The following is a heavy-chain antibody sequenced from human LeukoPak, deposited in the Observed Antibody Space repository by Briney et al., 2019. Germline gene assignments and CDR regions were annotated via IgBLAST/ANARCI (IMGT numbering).Heavy chain of an antibody. Sequence: SETLSLTCTVSGGSISSRNYCWGWFRQYPGKWLEWIALIVHRGTTYYKPSLKTRATISVDTPKNHCSLMLTSMSATDTAVYHCARQTPHGDGDSRGLDYWGQGTLVTVSS. D-gene: IGHD5-12*01. CDR3: ARQTPHGDGDSRGLDY. J-gene: IGHJ4*02. CDR2: IVHRGTT. V-gene: IGHV4-39*01. CDR1: GGSISSRNYC.